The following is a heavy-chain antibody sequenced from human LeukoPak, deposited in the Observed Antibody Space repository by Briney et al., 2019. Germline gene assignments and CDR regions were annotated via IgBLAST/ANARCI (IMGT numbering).Heavy chain of an antibody. Sequence: PGESLKISCKGSGYSFTSYWIGWVRQMPGKGLEWMGIIYPGDSDTRYSPSFQGQVTISADKSINTAYLQWSSLKASDTAIYYCARLSRYTSSWSPLDYWGQGTLVTVSS. V-gene: IGHV5-51*01. CDR1: GYSFTSYW. CDR2: IYPGDSDT. CDR3: ARLSRYTSSWSPLDY. J-gene: IGHJ4*02. D-gene: IGHD6-13*01.